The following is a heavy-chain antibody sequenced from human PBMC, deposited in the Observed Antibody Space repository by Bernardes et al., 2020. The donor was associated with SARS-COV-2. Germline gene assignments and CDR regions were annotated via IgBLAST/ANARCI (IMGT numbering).Heavy chain of an antibody. Sequence: SDTLSLTCTVSGGSISAYYWSWFRQPPGKGLEWIGYLYYTGSTNYNPSLQSRVTISVDTSKNQFSLKLSSVTAADTAVYYCARGFDDWGQGILVTVSS. J-gene: IGHJ4*02. CDR3: ARGFDD. V-gene: IGHV4-59*07. CDR2: LYYTGST. CDR1: GGSISAYY.